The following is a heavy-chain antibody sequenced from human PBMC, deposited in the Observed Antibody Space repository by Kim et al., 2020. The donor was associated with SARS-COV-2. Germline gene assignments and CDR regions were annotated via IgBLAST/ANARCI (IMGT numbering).Heavy chain of an antibody. D-gene: IGHD4-17*01. J-gene: IGHJ6*02. Sequence: SETLSLTCTVSGGSISSYYWSWIRQPPGKGLEWIGYIYYSVSTNYNPSLKSRVTISVDTSKNQFSLKLSSVTAADTAVYYCASVHDYGDLYGMDVWGQGTTVTVSS. CDR1: GGSISSYY. CDR3: ASVHDYGDLYGMDV. V-gene: IGHV4-59*13. CDR2: IYYSVST.